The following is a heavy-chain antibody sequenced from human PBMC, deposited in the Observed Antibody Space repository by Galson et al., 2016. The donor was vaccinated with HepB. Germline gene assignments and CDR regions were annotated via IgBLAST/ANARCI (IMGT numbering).Heavy chain of an antibody. CDR2: IYPGDSDT. V-gene: IGHV5-51*01. J-gene: IGHJ3*02. CDR3: ARCMSVVDDPVNI. CDR1: GYSFTTYW. D-gene: IGHD2-15*01. Sequence: QSGAEVKKPGESLRISCKGTGYSFTTYWIGWVRQKPGKGLEWMGIIYPGDSDTRYSPSFQGQVTISADESNSTAYLQWNSLKASDTGVYFCARCMSVVDDPVNIWGQGTVVTVSS.